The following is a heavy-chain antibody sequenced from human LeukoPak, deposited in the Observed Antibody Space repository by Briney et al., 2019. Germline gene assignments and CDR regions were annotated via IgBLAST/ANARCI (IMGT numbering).Heavy chain of an antibody. CDR3: VRDINTAFDY. CDR2: IYSGGNT. Sequence: GGSLRLSCAASGFTVSSNYMSWVRQAPGKGLESVSFIYSGGNTYYADSVKGRFTISRDNTKNSLYLQMNSLRAEDTAVYYCVRDINTAFDYWGQGTLVTVSS. V-gene: IGHV3-53*01. J-gene: IGHJ4*02. CDR1: GFTVSSNY. D-gene: IGHD5-18*01.